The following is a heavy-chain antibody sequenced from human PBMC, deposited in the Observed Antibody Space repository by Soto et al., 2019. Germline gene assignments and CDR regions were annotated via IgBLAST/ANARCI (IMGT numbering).Heavy chain of an antibody. CDR1: GFTFSSYG. Sequence: GGSLRLSCAASGFTFSSYGMHWVRQAPGKGLEWVAVISYDGSNKYYADSVKGRFTISRDNSKNTLYLQMNSLRAEDTAVYYCANEGGASYYYYGMDVWGQGTTVTVSS. J-gene: IGHJ6*02. D-gene: IGHD1-26*01. V-gene: IGHV3-30*18. CDR2: ISYDGSNK. CDR3: ANEGGASYYYYGMDV.